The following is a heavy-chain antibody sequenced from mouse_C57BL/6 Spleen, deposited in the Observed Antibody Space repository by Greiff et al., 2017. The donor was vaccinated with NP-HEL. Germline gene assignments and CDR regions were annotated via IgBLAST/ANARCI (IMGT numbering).Heavy chain of an antibody. J-gene: IGHJ4*01. CDR3: ALYGKYEEYYAMDD. CDR1: GFNIKDYY. CDR2: IDPEDGET. Sequence: VQLQQSGAELVKPGASVKLSCTASGFNIKDYYMHWVKQRTEQGLEWIGWIDPEDGETKYAPNFQGKATITADTSSNTAYLQLSSLTSEDTAVYYCALYGKYEEYYAMDDWGQGTSVTVSS. V-gene: IGHV14-2*01. D-gene: IGHD2-1*01.